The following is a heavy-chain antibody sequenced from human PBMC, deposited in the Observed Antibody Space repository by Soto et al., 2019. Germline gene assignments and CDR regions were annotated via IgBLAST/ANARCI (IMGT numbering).Heavy chain of an antibody. V-gene: IGHV4-34*01. D-gene: IGHD2-15*01. CDR2: INHSGST. CDR1: GGSFSGSY. CDR3: ARRKVVAAPDY. Sequence: KPSETLSLTCAVYGGSFSGSYWSWIRQTPGKGLEWIGEINHSGSTNYNPSLKSRVTLSVDTSKNQFSLKLSTVTAADTGLYFCARRKVVAAPDYWGQGTLVTVSS. J-gene: IGHJ4*02.